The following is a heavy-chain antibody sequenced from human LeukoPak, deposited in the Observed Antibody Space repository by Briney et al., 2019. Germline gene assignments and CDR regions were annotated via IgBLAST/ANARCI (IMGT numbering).Heavy chain of an antibody. CDR2: ISSSSSYI. V-gene: IGHV3-21*01. Sequence: GGSLRLSCAASGFTFSSYSMNSVRQAPGKGLEWVSSISSSSSYIYDADSVKGRFTISRDNAKKSLYLQMNSLRAEDTAVYYCARDEVDCSSTSCYLGYYYYGMDVWGQGTTVTVSS. D-gene: IGHD2-2*01. CDR1: GFTFSSYS. J-gene: IGHJ6*02. CDR3: ARDEVDCSSTSCYLGYYYYGMDV.